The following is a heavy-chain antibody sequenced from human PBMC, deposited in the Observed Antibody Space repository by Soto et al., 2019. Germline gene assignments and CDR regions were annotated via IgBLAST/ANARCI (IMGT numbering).Heavy chain of an antibody. V-gene: IGHV1-69*01. CDR1: GGTFSSYA. D-gene: IGHD6-13*01. CDR3: ARDQRAARSYYYYYYGMDV. CDR2: IIPIFGTA. Sequence: QVQLVQSGAEVKKPGSSVKVSCKASGGTFSSYAISWVRQAPGQGLEWMGGIIPIFGTANYAQKFQGRVTSPADETTSTAYMELSSLRSEDTAVYYCARDQRAARSYYYYYYGMDVWGQGTTVTVSS. J-gene: IGHJ6*02.